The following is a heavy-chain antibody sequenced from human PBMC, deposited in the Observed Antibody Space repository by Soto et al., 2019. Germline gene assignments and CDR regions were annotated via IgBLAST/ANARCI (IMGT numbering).Heavy chain of an antibody. CDR2: IYPGDSDT. J-gene: IGHJ6*02. CDR1: GYSFTSYW. Sequence: GESLKISCKGSGYSFTSYWIGWVRQMPGKGLEWMGIIYPGDSDTRYSPSFQGQVTISADKSIGTAYLQWSSLKASDTAMYYCARQLWFGETYYGMDVWGQGTTVTVSS. V-gene: IGHV5-51*01. D-gene: IGHD3-10*01. CDR3: ARQLWFGETYYGMDV.